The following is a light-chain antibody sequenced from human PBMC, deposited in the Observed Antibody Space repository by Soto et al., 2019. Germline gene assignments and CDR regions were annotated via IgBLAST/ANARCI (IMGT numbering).Light chain of an antibody. CDR3: QQYNSWPLGT. CDR1: QNINYN. CDR2: GAY. V-gene: IGKV3-15*01. Sequence: EIVMTQSPATLSVSPGERATLSCRASQNINYNLAWYQQRPGQPPTLLIYGAYTRATGIPDRFSGGGSGTEFTLTISSLQSEDFAVYYCQQYNSWPLGTFGPGTKLDIK. J-gene: IGKJ3*01.